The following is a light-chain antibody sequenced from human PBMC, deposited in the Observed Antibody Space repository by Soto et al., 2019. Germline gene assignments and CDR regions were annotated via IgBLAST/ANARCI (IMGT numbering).Light chain of an antibody. V-gene: IGKV3-20*01. J-gene: IGKJ1*01. CDR3: QQYGSSRWM. CDR1: QSVSSSY. Sequence: EVVLTQSPGPLSLSLGERATLSWRASQSVSSSYLAWYQQKPGQAPRRLIYGASSRATGIPDRFSGSGSGTYFTLAISILEPEDLAVYFCQQYGSSRWMVGQGTKVDIK. CDR2: GAS.